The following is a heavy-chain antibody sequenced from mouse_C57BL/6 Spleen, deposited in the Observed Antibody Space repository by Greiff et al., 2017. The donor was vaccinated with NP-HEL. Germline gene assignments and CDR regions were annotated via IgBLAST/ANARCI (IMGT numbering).Heavy chain of an antibody. J-gene: IGHJ4*01. D-gene: IGHD1-1*01. CDR1: GFTFSDYY. V-gene: IGHV5-12*01. Sequence: EVNLVESGGGLVQPGGSLKLSCAASGFTFSDYYMYWVRQTPEKRLEWVAYISNGGGSTYYPDTVKGRFTISRDNAKNTLYLQMSRLKSEDTAMYYCARREVLRGYAMDYWGQGTSVTVSS. CDR2: ISNGGGST. CDR3: ARREVLRGYAMDY.